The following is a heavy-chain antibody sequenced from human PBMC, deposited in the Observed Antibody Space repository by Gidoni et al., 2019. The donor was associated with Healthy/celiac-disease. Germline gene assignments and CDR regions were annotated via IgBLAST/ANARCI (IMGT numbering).Heavy chain of an antibody. J-gene: IGHJ6*02. CDR2: ISSSGSTI. Sequence: EVQLVESGGGLVQPGGSLRLSCAASGFTFSSYEMNWVRQAPGKGLEWVSYISSSGSTIYYADSVKGRFTISRDNAKNSLYLQMNSLRAEDTAVYYCARVLLHSTRYYYYGMDVWGQGTTVTVSS. CDR1: GFTFSSYE. D-gene: IGHD4-4*01. CDR3: ARVLLHSTRYYYYGMDV. V-gene: IGHV3-48*03.